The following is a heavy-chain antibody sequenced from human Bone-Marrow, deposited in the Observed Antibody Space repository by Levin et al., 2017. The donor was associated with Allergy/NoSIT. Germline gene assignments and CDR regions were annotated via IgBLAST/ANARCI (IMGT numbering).Heavy chain of an antibody. CDR1: GFPFTSPS. V-gene: IGHV3-21*01. D-gene: IGHD2-15*01. Sequence: LSLTCAASGFPFTSPSMNWVRQAPGKGLEWVSSIGSRSKYIFYGDSVKGRFTVSRDNAKNSLYLEMNSLRVEDTALYYCARSVMVASNTRAFDYWGQGTRVTVSS. CDR2: IGSRSKYI. CDR3: ARSVMVASNTRAFDY. J-gene: IGHJ4*02.